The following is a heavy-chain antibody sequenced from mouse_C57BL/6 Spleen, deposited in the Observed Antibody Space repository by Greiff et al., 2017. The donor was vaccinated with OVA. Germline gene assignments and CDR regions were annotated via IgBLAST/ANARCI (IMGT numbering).Heavy chain of an antibody. Sequence: VQLQQSGPELVKPGASVKISCKASGYTFTDYYMNWVKQSHGKSLEWIGDINPNNGGTSYNQKFKGKATLTVDKSSSTAYMELRSLTSEDSAVYYCARGGYDGYAMDYWGQGTSVTVSS. CDR1: GYTFTDYY. CDR3: ARGGYDGYAMDY. D-gene: IGHD2-2*01. CDR2: INPNNGGT. V-gene: IGHV1-26*01. J-gene: IGHJ4*01.